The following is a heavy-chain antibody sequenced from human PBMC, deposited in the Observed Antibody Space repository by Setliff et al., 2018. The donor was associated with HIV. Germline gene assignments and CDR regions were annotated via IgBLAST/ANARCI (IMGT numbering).Heavy chain of an antibody. J-gene: IGHJ3*02. CDR2: IDPEDGET. CDR1: GYTLTELS. CDR3: ARGSSSIAAAYPDALDI. D-gene: IGHD6-13*01. Sequence: ASVKVSCKISGYTLTELSIHWVRQAPGKGLEWMADIDPEDGETFYAQKFQGRLTMTEDTSTDTAYMELSSLRSDDTAMYYCARGSSSIAAAYPDALDIWGQGTMVTVSS. V-gene: IGHV1-24*01.